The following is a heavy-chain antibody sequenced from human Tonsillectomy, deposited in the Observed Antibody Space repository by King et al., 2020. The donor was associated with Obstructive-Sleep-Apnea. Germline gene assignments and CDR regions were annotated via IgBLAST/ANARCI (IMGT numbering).Heavy chain of an antibody. CDR2: IWYDGSNK. CDR3: AREYYSSSWYWGSLYADY. CDR1: GFTFSSYG. D-gene: IGHD6-13*01. J-gene: IGHJ4*02. Sequence: VQLVESGGGVVQPGRSLRLSCAASGFTFSSYGMHWVRQAPGKGLEWVAVIWYDGSNKYYADSVKGRFTISRDNSKNTLYLQMNSLRAEDTDVYYCAREYYSSSWYWGSLYADYWGQGTLVTVSS. V-gene: IGHV3-33*01.